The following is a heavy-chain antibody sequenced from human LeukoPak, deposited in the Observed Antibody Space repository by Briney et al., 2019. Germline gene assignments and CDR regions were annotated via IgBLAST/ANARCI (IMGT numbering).Heavy chain of an antibody. CDR3: ARDDGPGTDY. Sequence: GRSLRLSCAASGFSFSSYGMRWVRQAPGKGLEWVAVIWYDGSNKYYADSVKGRFTISTDSSKKTLNLQMNRLRAEDTAVYYCARDDGPGTDYWGQGTLVTVSS. D-gene: IGHD6-13*01. J-gene: IGHJ4*02. CDR1: GFSFSSYG. CDR2: IWYDGSNK. V-gene: IGHV3-33*01.